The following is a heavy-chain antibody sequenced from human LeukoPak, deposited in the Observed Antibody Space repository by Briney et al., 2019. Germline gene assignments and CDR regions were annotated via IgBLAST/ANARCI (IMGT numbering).Heavy chain of an antibody. CDR1: GHTFSAYY. CDR2: INPHSGAT. CDR3: ARDGPYYYYYYYMDV. V-gene: IGHV1-2*02. Sequence: ASVKVSCKSSGHTFSAYYMHWVRQAPGQGLEWMGWINPHSGATHSAQKFQGRVTMTRDTSISTAYMELSRLRSDDTAVYYCARDGPYYYYYYYMDVWGKGTTVTISS. J-gene: IGHJ6*03.